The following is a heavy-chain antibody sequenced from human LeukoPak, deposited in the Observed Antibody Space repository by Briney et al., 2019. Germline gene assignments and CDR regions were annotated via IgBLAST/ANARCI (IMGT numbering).Heavy chain of an antibody. V-gene: IGHV3-48*01. CDR3: AKDPALKSSSGYYYFDY. CDR1: GLTVSSYS. Sequence: PGGSLRLSCVASGLTVSSYSMNWVRQAPGKGLEWVSYISSSSSTIYYADSVKGRFTISRDNSKNTLYLQMNSLRAEDTAVYYCAKDPALKSSSGYYYFDYWGQGTLVTVSS. J-gene: IGHJ4*02. D-gene: IGHD3-22*01. CDR2: ISSSSSTI.